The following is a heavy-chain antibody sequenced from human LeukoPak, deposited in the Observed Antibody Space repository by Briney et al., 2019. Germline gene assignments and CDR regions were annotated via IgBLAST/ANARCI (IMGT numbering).Heavy chain of an antibody. CDR2: IYYSGST. V-gene: IGHV4-59*01. J-gene: IGHJ4*02. D-gene: IGHD3-10*01. CDR1: GGSISSYY. CDR3: ARGTMVRGAPTLDY. Sequence: SETLSLTCTVSGGSISSYYWSWIRQPPGKGLEWIGYIYYSGSTNYNPSLKSRVTISVDTSKNQFSLKLSSVTAADTAVYYCARGTMVRGAPTLDYWGRGTLVTVSS.